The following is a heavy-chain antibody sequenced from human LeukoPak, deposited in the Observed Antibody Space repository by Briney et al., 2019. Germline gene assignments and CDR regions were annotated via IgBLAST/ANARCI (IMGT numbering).Heavy chain of an antibody. CDR1: GFTFSSYW. CDR2: IKQDGSEK. J-gene: IGHJ5*02. Sequence: QSGGSLRLSCAASGFTFSSYWMSWVRQAPGKGLEGVANIKQDGSEKYYVDSVKGRFTISRDNAKNSLYLQMNSLRAEDTAVYYCASDSSGWYNWFDPWGQGTLVTVSS. D-gene: IGHD6-19*01. CDR3: ASDSSGWYNWFDP. V-gene: IGHV3-7*01.